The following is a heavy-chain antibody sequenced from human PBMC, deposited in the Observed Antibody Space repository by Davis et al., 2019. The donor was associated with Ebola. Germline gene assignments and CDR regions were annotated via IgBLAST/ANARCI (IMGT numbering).Heavy chain of an antibody. CDR1: GDSVSSAG. CDR2: TYFNSKYHS. J-gene: IGHJ4*02. CDR3: ARGWLRGYLDY. Sequence: HPQTLSLTCAISGDSVSSAGWNWIRQSPSRGLEWLGRTYFNSKYHSDYAASVRGRITINADPSKNQFSLQLNSVTPEDTAVYYCARGWLRGYLDYWGQGTLVTVSS. D-gene: IGHD3-3*01. V-gene: IGHV6-1*01.